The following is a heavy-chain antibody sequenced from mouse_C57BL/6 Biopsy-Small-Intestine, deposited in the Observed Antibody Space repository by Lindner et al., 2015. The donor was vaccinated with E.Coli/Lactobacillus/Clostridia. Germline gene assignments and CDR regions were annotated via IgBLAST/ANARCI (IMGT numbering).Heavy chain of an antibody. CDR2: ISVDGSYT. J-gene: IGHJ2*01. V-gene: IGHV5-6*01. CDR3: TRRSLDGYFFDY. CDR1: GFTFSVYG. D-gene: IGHD2-3*01. Sequence: VQLQESGGDLVKLGGSLKLSCAASGFTFSVYGMSWVRQTPDRRLEWVATISVDGSYTYYPDSVKGRFTISRDNAKNTLFLQMTSLRSEDTAMYYCTRRSLDGYFFDYWGPRHHSHSLL.